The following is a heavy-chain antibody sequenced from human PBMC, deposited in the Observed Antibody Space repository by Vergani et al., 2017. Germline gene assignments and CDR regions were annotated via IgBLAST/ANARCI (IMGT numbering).Heavy chain of an antibody. V-gene: IGHV3-33*01. J-gene: IGHJ6*02. Sequence: QVQLVESGGGVVQPGRSLRLSCEASGLTFSSYGMHWVRKAPGKGLEWVAVIWYDGSNKNYADSVKGRFTISRDNSKNKMYLQMNSLRAEDTAVYYCARDRGGSSWSSSTQRYGMDVWGQGTTVTVSS. CDR2: IWYDGSNK. CDR1: GLTFSSYG. D-gene: IGHD6-13*01. CDR3: ARDRGGSSWSSSTQRYGMDV.